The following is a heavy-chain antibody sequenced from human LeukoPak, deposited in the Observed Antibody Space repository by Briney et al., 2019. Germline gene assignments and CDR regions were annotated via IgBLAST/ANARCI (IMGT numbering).Heavy chain of an antibody. D-gene: IGHD1-26*01. V-gene: IGHV4-59*01. Sequence: SETLSLTCSVSGGSISSNSWSWIRQPPGKGLEWIGYIYYSGSTSYNPSLKSRVTISVDTSKNQFSLKLSSVTAADTAVYYCARAIVGATRAYHYHYMDVWGKGTTVTVSS. J-gene: IGHJ6*03. CDR3: ARAIVGATRAYHYHYMDV. CDR1: GGSISSNS. CDR2: IYYSGST.